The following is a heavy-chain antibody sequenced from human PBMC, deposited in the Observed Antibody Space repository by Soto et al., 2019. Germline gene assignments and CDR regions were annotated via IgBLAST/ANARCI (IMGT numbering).Heavy chain of an antibody. CDR3: ARTASTAHLYDASADFES. CDR1: GGSISNDNYY. Sequence: KPXESLSLSCTASGGSISNDNYYWSWIRQSPGKVLEWIVYIYYSGSTYYNPSLKSRLTISVDPSKNQFSLKLSSVTEADTAVYYCARTASTAHLYDASADFESWGQGTLVTVSS. CDR2: IYYSGST. V-gene: IGHV4-30-4*02. J-gene: IGHJ4*02. D-gene: IGHD3-22*01.